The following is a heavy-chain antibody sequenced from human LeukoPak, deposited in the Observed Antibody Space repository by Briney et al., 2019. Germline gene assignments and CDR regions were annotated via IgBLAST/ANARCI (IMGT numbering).Heavy chain of an antibody. V-gene: IGHV3-23*01. CDR1: GFTFSSYG. D-gene: IGHD6-13*01. J-gene: IGHJ4*02. CDR3: AKDRVASAGTRLDY. Sequence: GSLRLSCAASGFTFSSYGISWVRQAPGRGLEWVSSISGSGGTTYYAGSVKGRFTISRDNSKNTLYLQMNSLRAEDTAVYYCAKDRVASAGTRLDYWGQGTLVTVSS. CDR2: ISGSGGTT.